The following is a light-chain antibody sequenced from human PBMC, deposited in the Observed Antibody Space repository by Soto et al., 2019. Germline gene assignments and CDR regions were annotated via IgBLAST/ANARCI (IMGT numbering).Light chain of an antibody. CDR1: QSVSSN. CDR2: FTS. J-gene: IGKJ1*01. CDR3: PRCPMWPRT. V-gene: IGKV3-15*01. Sequence: MTQPPPTLSGSAGGRAAKTGRASQSVSSNLAWYQQKPGQAPRLLFFFTSRRAHSVPIWFRGSASGPVFSFTIVSAQFVDFVVHWFPRCPMWPRTFGQGTQVDI.